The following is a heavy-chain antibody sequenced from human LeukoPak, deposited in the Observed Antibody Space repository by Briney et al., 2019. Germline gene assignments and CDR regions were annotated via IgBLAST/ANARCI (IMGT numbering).Heavy chain of an antibody. CDR1: GFTFSSYS. Sequence: GGSLRLSCAASGFTFSSYSMNWVRQAPGKGLEWVSSISSSSSYIYYADSVKGRFTISRDNAKNSLYLQMNSLRAEDTAVYYCARVVPAAMRGAFDYWGQGTLVTVS. CDR2: ISSSSSYI. J-gene: IGHJ4*02. D-gene: IGHD2-2*01. V-gene: IGHV3-21*01. CDR3: ARVVPAAMRGAFDY.